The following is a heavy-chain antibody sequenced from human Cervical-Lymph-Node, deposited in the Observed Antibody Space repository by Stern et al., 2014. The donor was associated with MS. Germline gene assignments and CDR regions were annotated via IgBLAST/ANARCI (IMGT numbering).Heavy chain of an antibody. CDR2: IFGDEDK. CDR1: EFSLTTTGAA. CDR3: AHRRSGTMGHFDH. Sequence: QVTLKESGPTLVKPTQTLTLTCTFSEFSLTTTGAAVGWLRQSPGKALEWLALIFGDEDKRYTPSLMNRLTITKDTSRNHVVLRMTNMDPVDSATYYCAHRRSGTMGHFDHWGQGAPVTVSS. D-gene: IGHD1-1*01. V-gene: IGHV2-5*02. J-gene: IGHJ4*02.